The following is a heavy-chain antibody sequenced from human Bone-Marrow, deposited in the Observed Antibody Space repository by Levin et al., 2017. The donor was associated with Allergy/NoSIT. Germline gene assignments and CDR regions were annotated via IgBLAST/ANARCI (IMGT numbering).Heavy chain of an antibody. V-gene: IGHV3-9*01. CDR2: VSWPGDTV. CDR1: GFAFHNYA. J-gene: IGHJ6*02. D-gene: IGHD3-10*01. Sequence: PGGSLRLSCVASGFAFHNYAMHWVRQAPGKGLEWVSGVSWPGDTVVSADSVKGRFAVFRDNAKNSLFLQMNSLRVEDTALYYCVQDQYYFDSGTLKYGLDVWGQGTMVTVSS. CDR3: VQDQYYFDSGTLKYGLDV.